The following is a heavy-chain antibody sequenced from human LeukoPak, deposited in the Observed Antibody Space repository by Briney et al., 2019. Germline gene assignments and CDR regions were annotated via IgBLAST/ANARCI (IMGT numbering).Heavy chain of an antibody. Sequence: ASVKVSCKASGYTFTGYYMHWVRQAPGQGLEWMGWINPNSGGTNYAQKLQGRVTMTTDTSTSTAYMELRSLRSDDTAVYYCARDGLVTAISGGHNWFDPWGQGTLVTVSS. CDR1: GYTFTGYY. J-gene: IGHJ5*02. D-gene: IGHD2-21*02. CDR3: ARDGLVTAISGGHNWFDP. CDR2: INPNSGGT. V-gene: IGHV1-2*02.